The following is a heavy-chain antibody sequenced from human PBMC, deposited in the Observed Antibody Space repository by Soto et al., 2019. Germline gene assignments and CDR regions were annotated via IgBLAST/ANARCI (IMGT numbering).Heavy chain of an antibody. V-gene: IGHV3-30-3*02. Sequence: QVQLVESGGGVVQPGRSLRLSCAASGFPFSTYAMHWVRQAPGKGLEWVAVTSYDGSNKYYADSVKGRFIIARDISKNTLYLQMNSLRAEDTAVYYCAKTTSGWSHPFDYWGQGTLVTVSS. D-gene: IGHD6-19*01. CDR2: TSYDGSNK. CDR1: GFPFSTYA. CDR3: AKTTSGWSHPFDY. J-gene: IGHJ4*02.